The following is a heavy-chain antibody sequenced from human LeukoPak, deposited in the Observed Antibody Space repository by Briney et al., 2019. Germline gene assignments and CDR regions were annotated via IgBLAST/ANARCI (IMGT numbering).Heavy chain of an antibody. V-gene: IGHV1-2*02. CDR3: ARIRYCSSTSCTGDYGDFDY. D-gene: IGHD2-2*01. CDR2: INPNSGGT. CDR1: GYTFTGYY. Sequence: GASVKVSCKASGYTFTGYYMHWVRQAPGQGLEWMGWINPNSGGTNYAQKFQGRVTMTRDTSISTAYMELSRLRSDDTAVYYCARIRYCSSTSCTGDYGDFDYWGQGTLVTVSS. J-gene: IGHJ4*02.